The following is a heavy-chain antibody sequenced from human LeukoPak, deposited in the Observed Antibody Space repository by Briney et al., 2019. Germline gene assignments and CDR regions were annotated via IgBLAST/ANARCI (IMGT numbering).Heavy chain of an antibody. J-gene: IGHJ6*02. CDR1: GGTFSSYA. Sequence: ASVKVSCKASGGTFSSYAISWVRQAPGQGLEWMGRIIPIFGIANYAQKFQGRVTITADKSTSTAYMELSSLRSEDTAVYYCARVPRVPGFGVDYYYYSMDVWGQGTTVTVSS. CDR2: IIPIFGIA. D-gene: IGHD2-2*01. CDR3: ARVPRVPGFGVDYYYYSMDV. V-gene: IGHV1-69*04.